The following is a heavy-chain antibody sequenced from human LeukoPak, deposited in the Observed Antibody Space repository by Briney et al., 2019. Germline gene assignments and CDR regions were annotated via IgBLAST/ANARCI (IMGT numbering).Heavy chain of an antibody. CDR1: GFTFSSYA. J-gene: IGHJ4*02. Sequence: QAGGSLRLSCAASGFTFSSYAMSWVRQAPGKGLEWVSAISGSGGSTYYADSVKGRFTISRDNSKNTLYLQMNSLRAEDTAVYYCAKARDSSGYYFVGFDYWGQGTLATVSS. CDR2: ISGSGGST. V-gene: IGHV3-23*01. CDR3: AKARDSSGYYFVGFDY. D-gene: IGHD3-22*01.